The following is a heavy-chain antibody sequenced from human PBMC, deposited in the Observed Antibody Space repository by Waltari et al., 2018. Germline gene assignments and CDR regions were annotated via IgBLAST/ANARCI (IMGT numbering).Heavy chain of an antibody. D-gene: IGHD5-18*01. Sequence: QVQLQESGPGLVKPSETLSLTCTVSGGSISSYYWSWIRQPPGKGLEWIGYIYYSGSTNYNPSLKSRVTISVDTSKNQFSLKLSSVTAADTAVYYCARNQDTAMVNWFDPWGQGTLVTVSS. CDR3: ARNQDTAMVNWFDP. J-gene: IGHJ5*02. V-gene: IGHV4-59*08. CDR2: IYYSGST. CDR1: GGSISSYY.